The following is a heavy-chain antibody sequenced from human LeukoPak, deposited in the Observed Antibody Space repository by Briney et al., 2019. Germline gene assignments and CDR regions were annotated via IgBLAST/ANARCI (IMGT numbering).Heavy chain of an antibody. D-gene: IGHD3-3*01. V-gene: IGHV1-18*01. Sequence: ASVKVSCKASGYTFTSYGISWVRQAPRQGLEWMGWISAYNGNTNYAQKLQGRVTMTTDTSTSTAYMELRSLRSDDTAVYYCARDSASLVSWYYDFWSGYYTAFNYWGQGTLVTVSS. CDR3: ARDSASLVSWYYDFWSGYYTAFNY. J-gene: IGHJ4*02. CDR2: ISAYNGNT. CDR1: GYTFTSYG.